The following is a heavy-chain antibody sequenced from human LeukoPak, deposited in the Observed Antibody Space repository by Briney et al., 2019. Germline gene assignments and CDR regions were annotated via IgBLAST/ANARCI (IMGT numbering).Heavy chain of an antibody. V-gene: IGHV5-51*01. CDR2: IYPRDSDT. CDR1: GYNFASYW. CDR3: ARWHPSWDFPY. J-gene: IGHJ4*02. Sequence: GESLKIYFKGSGYNFASYWIGWVRQMPGKGLEWMGIIYPRDSDTRYSPSFQGQVTISADKSISTAYLQWSSLRASDTAMYYCARWHPSWDFPYWGQGTLVTVSS. D-gene: IGHD3-3*01.